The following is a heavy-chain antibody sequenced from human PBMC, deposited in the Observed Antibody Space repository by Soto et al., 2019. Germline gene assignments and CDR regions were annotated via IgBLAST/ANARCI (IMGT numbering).Heavy chain of an antibody. J-gene: IGHJ3*02. Sequence: SETLSLTCAVYCGSFSGYYWSWIRQPPGKGLEWIGEINHSGSTNYNPSLKSRVTISVDTSKNQFSLKLSSVTAADTAVYYCARGEDSSGYSDAFDIWGQGTMVTVSS. V-gene: IGHV4-34*01. CDR1: CGSFSGYY. CDR3: ARGEDSSGYSDAFDI. D-gene: IGHD3-22*01. CDR2: INHSGST.